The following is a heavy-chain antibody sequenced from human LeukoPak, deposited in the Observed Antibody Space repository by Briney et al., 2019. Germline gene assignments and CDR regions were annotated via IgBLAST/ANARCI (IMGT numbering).Heavy chain of an antibody. CDR1: GYTFTVYY. V-gene: IGHV1-2*02. CDR3: AVAPGDY. D-gene: IGHD2-21*01. Sequence: ASVKVSCKASGYTFTVYYIHWVRQAPGQGLEWMGWINPNSGYTFYAQKFQGRVTLTRDTSISTVYMELTTLTSDDTALYYCAVAPGDYWGQGTLVSVSA. J-gene: IGHJ4*02. CDR2: INPNSGYT.